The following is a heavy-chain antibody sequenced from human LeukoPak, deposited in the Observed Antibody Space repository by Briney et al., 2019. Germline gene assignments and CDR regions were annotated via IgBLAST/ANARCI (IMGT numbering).Heavy chain of an antibody. Sequence: GGSLRLSCAASGFTFSSYGMHWVRQAPGKGLEWVAVISYDGSNKYYADSVNGRFTISRDNSKNTMYLQMNSLRAEDTAVYYCAKDDYYDSSGFPYYYYGMDVWGQGTTVTVSS. CDR3: AKDDYYDSSGFPYYYYGMDV. CDR2: ISYDGSNK. CDR1: GFTFSSYG. J-gene: IGHJ6*02. V-gene: IGHV3-30*18. D-gene: IGHD3-22*01.